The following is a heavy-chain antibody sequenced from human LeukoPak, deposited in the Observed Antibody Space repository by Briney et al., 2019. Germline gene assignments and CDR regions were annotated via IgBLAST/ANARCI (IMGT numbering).Heavy chain of an antibody. D-gene: IGHD6-19*01. J-gene: IGHJ4*02. CDR2: IYTSGST. V-gene: IGHV4-61*02. CDR3: ARSIAVAGFDY. CDR1: GYSISSGYY. Sequence: PSETLSLTCTVSGYSISSGYYWGWIRQPAGKGLEWIGRIYTSGSTNYNPSLKSRVTISVDTSKNQFSLKLSSVTAADTAVYYCARSIAVAGFDYWGQGTLVTVSS.